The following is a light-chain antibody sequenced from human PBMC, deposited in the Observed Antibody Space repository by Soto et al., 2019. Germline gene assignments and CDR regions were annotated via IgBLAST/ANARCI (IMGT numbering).Light chain of an antibody. CDR2: QAS. CDR1: QSISSW. J-gene: IGKJ4*02. CDR3: QQYNSYPVT. V-gene: IGKV1-5*03. Sequence: DIQMTQSPSTLSASIGDRVTTTCRASQSISSWLTWYKQKPGKAPKLLIHQASRLQGGVPSRFSGSGSGTEFTLTINILQPDDFATYYCQQYNSYPVTFGGGTKVDIK.